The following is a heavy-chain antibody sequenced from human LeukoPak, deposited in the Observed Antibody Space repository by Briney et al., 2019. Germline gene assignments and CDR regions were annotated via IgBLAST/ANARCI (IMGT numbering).Heavy chain of an antibody. CDR2: IYYSGST. J-gene: IGHJ4*02. Sequence: SETLSLTCSVSGGSISSSGYFWGWIRQPPGKGLEWIGSIYYSGSTYYNPSLKSRVTTSVDTSKNQFSLKLSSVTAADTAVYYCARREGARTMDYWGQGTLVTVSS. D-gene: IGHD3-3*01. V-gene: IGHV4-39*01. CDR1: GGSISSSGYF. CDR3: ARREGARTMDY.